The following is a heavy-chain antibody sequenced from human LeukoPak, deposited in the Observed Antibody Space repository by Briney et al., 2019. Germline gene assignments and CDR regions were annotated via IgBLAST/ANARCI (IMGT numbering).Heavy chain of an antibody. V-gene: IGHV5-51*01. CDR3: ARLLAAPYYINF. CDR2: IYPGDSDT. Sequence: GESLKISCQGSGYTFTSYWIGWVRHMPVKGLEWMGSIYPGDSDTKYSPSFQGQVTISVDKSTNTAYLQWKSLKASDTAMYYCARLLAAPYYINFWGQGTLVTVSS. D-gene: IGHD6-25*01. J-gene: IGHJ4*02. CDR1: GYTFTSYW.